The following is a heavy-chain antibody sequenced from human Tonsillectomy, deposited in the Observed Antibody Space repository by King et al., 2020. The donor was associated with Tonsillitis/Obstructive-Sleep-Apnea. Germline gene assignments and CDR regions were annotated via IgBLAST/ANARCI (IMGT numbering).Heavy chain of an antibody. CDR1: GYTFTGYS. CDR2: INPNSGGA. J-gene: IGHJ6*03. CDR3: ARSEEQWLAHYYMDV. D-gene: IGHD6-19*01. Sequence: VQLVQSGAEVKKPGASVKVSCKASGYTFTGYSIHWVRQAPGQGLEWMGRINPNSGGANYAQKFQGRVTMTRDTSISTAYMELSRLRSDDTAVYYCARSEEQWLAHYYMDVWGKGTTVTVSS. V-gene: IGHV1-2*06.